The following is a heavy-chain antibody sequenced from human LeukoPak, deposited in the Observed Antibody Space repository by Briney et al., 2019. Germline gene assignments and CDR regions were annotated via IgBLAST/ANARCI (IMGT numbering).Heavy chain of an antibody. V-gene: IGHV1-69*13. CDR1: INLSSFP. D-gene: IGHD7-27*01. J-gene: IGHJ4*02. Sequence: AVKDFWKGFWINLSSFPISRGGQAPGQRLEWMGGIIPIFGTANYAQKFQGRVTITADESTSTAYMELSSLRSEDTAVYYCASAGDSDYWGQGTLVTVSS. CDR2: IIPIFGTA. CDR3: ASAGDSDY.